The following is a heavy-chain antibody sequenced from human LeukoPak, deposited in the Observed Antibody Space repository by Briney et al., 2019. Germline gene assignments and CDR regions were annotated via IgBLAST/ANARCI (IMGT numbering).Heavy chain of an antibody. Sequence: GGSLRLSCAASGFTFSSYAMGWVRQAPGKGLEWVAFIRYDGGNKNYADSVKGRFTISRDNPKNTLYLQMNSLRAEDTAVYYCAKEIWPTVTISGRTYFDYWGQGTLVTVSS. D-gene: IGHD4-17*01. CDR1: GFTFSSYA. J-gene: IGHJ4*02. CDR2: IRYDGGNK. V-gene: IGHV3-30*02. CDR3: AKEIWPTVTISGRTYFDY.